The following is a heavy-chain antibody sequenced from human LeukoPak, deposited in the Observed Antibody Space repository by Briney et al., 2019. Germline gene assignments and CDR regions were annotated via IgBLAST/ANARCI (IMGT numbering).Heavy chain of an antibody. CDR3: ARGWQWLPRDY. CDR2: IYYSGST. V-gene: IGHV4-4*02. Sequence: PSETLSLTCGVSGGSVINTNWWTWVRQPPGKGLEWIGNIYYSGSTYYNPSLKSRVTISVDTPKNQFSLKLSSVTAADTAVYYCARGWQWLPRDYWGQGTLVTVSS. J-gene: IGHJ4*02. CDR1: GGSVINTNW. D-gene: IGHD6-19*01.